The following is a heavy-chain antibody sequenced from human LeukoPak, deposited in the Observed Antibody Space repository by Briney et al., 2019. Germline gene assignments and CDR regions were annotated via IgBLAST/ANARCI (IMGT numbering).Heavy chain of an antibody. CDR1: GYTFTVYY. J-gene: IGHJ6*03. Sequence: ASVNVSCRASGYTFTVYYLHWVRQAPGQGLEWMGWINPSSGGAKYAQDFQGRVIITTDTSISTAYMELSSLRSDDTAVYYCARSSPPTYYHFYYYMDVWGKGSTVTVSS. CDR2: INPSSGGA. CDR3: ARSSPPTYYHFYYYMDV. D-gene: IGHD6-13*01. V-gene: IGHV1-2*02.